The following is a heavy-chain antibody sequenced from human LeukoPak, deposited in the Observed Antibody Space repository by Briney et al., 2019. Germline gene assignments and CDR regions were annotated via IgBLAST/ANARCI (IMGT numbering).Heavy chain of an antibody. J-gene: IGHJ4*02. CDR3: ARVVVPQSFDY. CDR1: GGSINSYY. Sequence: SETLSLTCTVSGGSINSYYWSWIRQPPGKGLEWIGSIYYSGSTYYNPSLKSRVTISVDTSKNQFSLKLSSVTAADTAVYYCARVVVPQSFDYWGQGTLVTVTS. V-gene: IGHV4-59*05. CDR2: IYYSGST. D-gene: IGHD2-2*01.